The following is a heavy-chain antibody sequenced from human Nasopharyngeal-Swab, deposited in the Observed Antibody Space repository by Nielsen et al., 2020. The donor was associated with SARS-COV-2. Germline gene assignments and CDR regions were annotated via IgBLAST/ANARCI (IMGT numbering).Heavy chain of an antibody. J-gene: IGHJ6*02. V-gene: IGHV6-1*01. CDR3: ARGLLGEFPGGMDV. CDR2: TYYRSKWYN. D-gene: IGHD3-16*01. Sequence: SETLSLTCAISGDSVSSNSAAWNWIRQSPSRGLKWLGRTYYRSKWYNDYAVSVKSRITINPDTSKNQFSLQLNSVTPEDTAVYYCARGLLGEFPGGMDVWGQGTTVTVSS. CDR1: GDSVSSNSAA.